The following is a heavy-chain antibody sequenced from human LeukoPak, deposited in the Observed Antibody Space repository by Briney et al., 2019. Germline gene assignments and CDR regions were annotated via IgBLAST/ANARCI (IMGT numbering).Heavy chain of an antibody. D-gene: IGHD6-13*01. V-gene: IGHV3-66*02. J-gene: IGHJ6*03. CDR1: GFTVSNNY. Sequence: GGSLGLSCAASGFTVSNNYMSWVRQAPGKGLEWVSVIYSGGSTYYADSVKGRFTISRDNSKNTLYLQMNSLRAEDTAVYYCARDRQQLVPYYYYYMDVWGKGTTVTVSS. CDR2: IYSGGST. CDR3: ARDRQQLVPYYYYYMDV.